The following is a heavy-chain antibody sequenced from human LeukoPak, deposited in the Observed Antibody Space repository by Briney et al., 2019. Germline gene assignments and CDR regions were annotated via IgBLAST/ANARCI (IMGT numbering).Heavy chain of an antibody. J-gene: IGHJ4*02. V-gene: IGHV5-51*01. CDR2: IYPGDSDT. Sequence: GESLKISCQASVYSFTSYWIGWLRQMPGKGLEGMGIIYPGDSDTRYSPSFQGQVTISADKSISTAYLQWSSLKASDTAMYYCARHTAAAAPFDYWGQGTLVTVSS. CDR3: ARHTAAAAPFDY. CDR1: VYSFTSYW. D-gene: IGHD6-13*01.